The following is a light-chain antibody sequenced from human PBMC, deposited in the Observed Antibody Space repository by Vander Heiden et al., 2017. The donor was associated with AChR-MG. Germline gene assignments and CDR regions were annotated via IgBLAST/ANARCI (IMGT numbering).Light chain of an antibody. V-gene: IGLV2-14*03. CDR3: SSDTSSSTLV. CDR2: DGS. CDR1: SSDVGGDSY. J-gene: IGLJ2*01. Sequence: QSALSQPSSASGSPGHTITISCTVTSSDVGGDSYGWWYQQHTGKATKLRIYDGSNRPSGVSNRFSGSKSGNTASLTISGRQAEDEADYYCSSDTSSSTLVVGGGTKLTVL.